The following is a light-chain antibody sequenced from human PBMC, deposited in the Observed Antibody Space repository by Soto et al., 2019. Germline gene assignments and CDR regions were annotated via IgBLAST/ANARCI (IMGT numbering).Light chain of an antibody. CDR3: QQRSNWPPIT. Sequence: EIVLTQSPATLSLSPGERATLSCRASQRVSSSYLAWYQQKPGQAPRLLIYDASNRATGIPARFSGSGSGTDFTLTISSLEPEDFAAYYCQQRSNWPPITFGQGTRLEIK. V-gene: IGKV3-11*01. CDR2: DAS. CDR1: QRVSSSY. J-gene: IGKJ5*01.